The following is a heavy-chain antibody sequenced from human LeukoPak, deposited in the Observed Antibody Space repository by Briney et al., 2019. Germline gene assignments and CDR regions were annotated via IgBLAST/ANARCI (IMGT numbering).Heavy chain of an antibody. D-gene: IGHD3-22*01. CDR1: GFSPSNARMG. CDR3: ARSIVVVDYGYFYYWYFDL. CDR2: IFSNDEK. J-gene: IGHJ2*01. V-gene: IGHV2-26*01. Sequence: ESGPVLVKPTETLTLTCTVSGFSPSNARMGVSWIRQPPGKALEWLAHIFSNDEKSYSTSLKSRLTISKDTSKSQVVLTMTNMDPVDTATYYCARSIVVVDYGYFYYWYFDLWGRGTLVTVSS.